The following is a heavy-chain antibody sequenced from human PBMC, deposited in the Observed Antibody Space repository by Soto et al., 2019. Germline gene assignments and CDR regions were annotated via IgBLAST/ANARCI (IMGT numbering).Heavy chain of an antibody. CDR2: IYHSGST. CDR3: DRNTSGRNFVV. D-gene: IGHD3-3*01. CDR1: SSPINSRYY. J-gene: IGHJ4*02. V-gene: IGHV4-38-2*02. Sequence: SETLSLTCTVSSSPINSRYYWGWIRQTPGKGLEWVASIYHSGSTHYNPSLKSRATISVDTSNNQFSLRLSSVTAADTAIYYCDRNTSGRNFVVWCQGTQVTVSS.